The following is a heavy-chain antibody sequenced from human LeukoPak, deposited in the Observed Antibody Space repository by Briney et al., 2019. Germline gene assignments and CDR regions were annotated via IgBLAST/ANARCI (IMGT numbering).Heavy chain of an antibody. CDR1: GDSISSGDYY. D-gene: IGHD3-22*01. J-gene: IGHJ4*02. Sequence: TSETLSLTCTVSGDSISSGDYYWSWIRQPAGKGLEWIGRISSSGSTNYNPSLKSRVTMSVDTSKNQFSLKLSSVTAADTAVYYCARETVEWLLPNWGQGTLVTVSS. CDR3: ARETVEWLLPN. V-gene: IGHV4-61*02. CDR2: ISSSGST.